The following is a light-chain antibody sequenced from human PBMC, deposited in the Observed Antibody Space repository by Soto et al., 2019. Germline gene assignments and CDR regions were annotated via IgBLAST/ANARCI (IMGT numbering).Light chain of an antibody. J-gene: IGKJ4*01. CDR2: GAS. CDR3: QQCGSSPLT. Sequence: EIVLTQSPGTLSLSPGEGATLSCRASQSVSSNYLAWYQQKPGQAPRLLIYGASSRATGIPDRFSGSGSGTDLTLTISRLEPEDFAVYYCQQCGSSPLTFGGGTKVEIK. V-gene: IGKV3-20*01. CDR1: QSVSSNY.